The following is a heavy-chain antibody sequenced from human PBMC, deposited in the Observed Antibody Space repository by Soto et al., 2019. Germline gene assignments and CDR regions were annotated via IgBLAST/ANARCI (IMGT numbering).Heavy chain of an antibody. CDR3: AKDIGSGRPHRYGMDV. J-gene: IGHJ6*02. CDR2: ISGSGGST. D-gene: IGHD3-10*01. Sequence: SLRLSCAASGFTFSSYAMSWVRQAPGKGLEWVSAISGSGGSTYYADSVKGRFTISRDNSKNTLYLQMNSLRAEDTAVYYCAKDIGSGRPHRYGMDVWGQGTTVTVSS. V-gene: IGHV3-23*01. CDR1: GFTFSSYA.